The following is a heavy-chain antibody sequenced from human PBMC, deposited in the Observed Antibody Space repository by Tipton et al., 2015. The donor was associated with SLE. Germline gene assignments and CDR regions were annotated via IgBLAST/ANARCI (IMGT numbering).Heavy chain of an antibody. CDR2: ISSSSSTI. CDR3: ARSPLYSSRTFDY. CDR1: GFTFSSYS. J-gene: IGHJ4*02. V-gene: IGHV3-48*01. Sequence: SLRLSCAASGFTFSSYSMNWVRQAPGKGLEWVSYISSSSSTIYYADSVKGRFTISRDNAKNSLYLQMNSLRAEDTAVYYCARSPLYSSRTFDYWGQGTLVTVSS. D-gene: IGHD6-13*01.